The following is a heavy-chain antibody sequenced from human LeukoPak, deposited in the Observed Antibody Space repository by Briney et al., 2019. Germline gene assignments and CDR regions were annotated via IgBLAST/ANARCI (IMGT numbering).Heavy chain of an antibody. V-gene: IGHV3-33*01. Sequence: GGSLRLSCAASGFTFSSYGMHLVRQAPGKGLEWVAVIWYDGSNKYYADSVKGRFTISRDNSKNTLYLQMNSLRAEDTAVYYCARSHEKTRAFDIWGQGTMVTVSS. J-gene: IGHJ3*02. CDR3: ARSHEKTRAFDI. CDR2: IWYDGSNK. CDR1: GFTFSSYG.